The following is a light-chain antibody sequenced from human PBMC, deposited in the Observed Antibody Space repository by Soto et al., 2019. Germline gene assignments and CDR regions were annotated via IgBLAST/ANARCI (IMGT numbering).Light chain of an antibody. Sequence: DIQLTQSPSFLSASVGGRVTITCRASQGISSYLAWYQQKPRKAPKLLIYAASTLQSGVPSRFSGSGSGTEFTLTISSLQPEDFATYYCQQLNSYPLTFGGGTKVDIK. CDR3: QQLNSYPLT. J-gene: IGKJ4*01. V-gene: IGKV1-9*01. CDR2: AAS. CDR1: QGISSY.